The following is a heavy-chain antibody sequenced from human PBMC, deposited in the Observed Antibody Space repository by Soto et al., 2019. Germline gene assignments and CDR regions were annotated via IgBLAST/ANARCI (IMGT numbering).Heavy chain of an antibody. CDR2: INAGNGNT. Sequence: SVKVSCKASGYTFTSYAMHWVRQAPGQSLEWIGWINAGNGNTNYAQKFQERVTITRDMSTSTAYMELSSLRSEDTAVYYCAADGRLYYYDSSGYYSDDAFDIWGQGTMVTVSS. J-gene: IGHJ3*02. D-gene: IGHD3-22*01. V-gene: IGHV1-58*02. CDR3: AADGRLYYYDSSGYYSDDAFDI. CDR1: GYTFTSYA.